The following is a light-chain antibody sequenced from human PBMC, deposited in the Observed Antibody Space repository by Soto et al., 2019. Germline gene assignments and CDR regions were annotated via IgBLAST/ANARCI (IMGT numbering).Light chain of an antibody. CDR1: QSISNY. CDR2: GAT. V-gene: IGKV1-39*01. CDR3: QQAYTIPWT. J-gene: IGKJ1*01. Sequence: DFQVTQFPSSLSASLGETITITCRSRQSISNYVNWYQQRPGKAPKALIYGATGLQSGVPSRCSGHGSGTEFTLTITGLQPEDFATYWCQQAYTIPWTFGQGTKVEAK.